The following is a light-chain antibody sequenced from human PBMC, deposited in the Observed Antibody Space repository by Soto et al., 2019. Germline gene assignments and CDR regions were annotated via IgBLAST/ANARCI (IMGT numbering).Light chain of an antibody. CDR2: GAS. CDR1: QTVGSN. Sequence: EIVMTQSPATLSVSPGERATLSCRASQTVGSNIAWYQQKPGQAPWLLIHGASTRATGVSARFSGTGSGTEFTLTISSLQSEDFAVYYCQQYHNWPPQYTFGQGTRLQIK. V-gene: IGKV3-15*01. CDR3: QQYHNWPPQYT. J-gene: IGKJ2*01.